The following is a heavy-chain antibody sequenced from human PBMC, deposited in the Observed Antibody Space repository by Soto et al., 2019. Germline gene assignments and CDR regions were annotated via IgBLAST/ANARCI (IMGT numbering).Heavy chain of an antibody. V-gene: IGHV3-53*04. J-gene: IGHJ6*03. CDR1: GFTVSGNY. Sequence: GGSLRLSCAASGFTVSGNYMTWVRQAPGKGLEWVSVLYSSGTTYYADSVKGRFTISRHNSNNTLFLQMNSLRVDDTAVYYCARAAWGLWFGYMDVWGKGTTVTVSS. CDR2: LYSSGTT. CDR3: ARAAWGLWFGYMDV. D-gene: IGHD3-10*01.